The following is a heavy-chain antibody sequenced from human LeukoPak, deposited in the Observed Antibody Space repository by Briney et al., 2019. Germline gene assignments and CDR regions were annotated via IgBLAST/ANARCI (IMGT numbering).Heavy chain of an antibody. CDR2: VYYSGST. Sequence: SETLSLTCTVSGGSFSSYYWTWIRQPPGKGLEWIGYVYYSGSTNYNPSLKSRVTISVDTSKNQFSLKLSSVTAADTAVYYCARDPYYYDSSAIGGAFDIWGQGTMVTVSS. D-gene: IGHD3-22*01. CDR3: ARDPYYYDSSAIGGAFDI. CDR1: GGSFSSYY. J-gene: IGHJ3*02. V-gene: IGHV4-59*01.